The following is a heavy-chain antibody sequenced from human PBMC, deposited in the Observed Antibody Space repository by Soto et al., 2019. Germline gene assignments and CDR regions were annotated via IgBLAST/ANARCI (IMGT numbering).Heavy chain of an antibody. D-gene: IGHD2-2*01. J-gene: IGHJ6*02. CDR3: ARIDCSSTSCYGQHYYYYGMDV. CDR1: GFTFSSYS. CDR2: ISSSSSYK. Sequence: GGSLRLSCAASGFTFSSYSMNWVRQAPGKGLEWVSSISSSSSYKYYADSVKGRFTISRDNAKNSLYLQMNSLRAEDTAVYYCARIDCSSTSCYGQHYYYYGMDVWGQGTTVTVSS. V-gene: IGHV3-21*01.